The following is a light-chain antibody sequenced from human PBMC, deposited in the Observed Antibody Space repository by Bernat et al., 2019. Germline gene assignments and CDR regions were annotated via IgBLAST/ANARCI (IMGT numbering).Light chain of an antibody. CDR2: GAS. CDR1: QTVSSRH. V-gene: IGKV3-20*01. J-gene: IGKJ4*01. Sequence: EIVLTQSPDTLSLSPGERATLSCRASQTVSSRHLAWYQQKPVQAPRFLIYGASSRAFGIPDRFSGSGSGTDFTLTISRLEPEDFAVYFCQQYEMSPLTFGGGTTVEI. CDR3: QQYEMSPLT.